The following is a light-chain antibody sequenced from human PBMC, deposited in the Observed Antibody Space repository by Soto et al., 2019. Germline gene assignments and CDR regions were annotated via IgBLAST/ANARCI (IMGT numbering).Light chain of an antibody. CDR1: QNIGRN. Sequence: EIVMTQSPTALSVSPGERAILSCRASQNIGRNLAWYQQKPGQAPRLLIHSASTRATGIPATFSGSGSGTEFTLTVSSLQSEDFAVYYCQQYNNWPPTTFGQGTRLEIK. CDR2: SAS. CDR3: QQYNNWPPTT. J-gene: IGKJ5*01. V-gene: IGKV3-15*01.